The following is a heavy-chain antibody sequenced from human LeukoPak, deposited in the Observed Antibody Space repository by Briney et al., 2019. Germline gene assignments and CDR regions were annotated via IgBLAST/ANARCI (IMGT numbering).Heavy chain of an antibody. CDR2: ISSSSSTI. CDR3: ARFYGGSAFDI. CDR1: GFTFSSYS. D-gene: IGHD3-16*01. J-gene: IGHJ3*02. Sequence: GGSLRLSCAASGFTFSSYSMNWVRQAPGKGLEWVSYISSSSSTIYYADSVKGRFTISRDNSKNTLYLQMNSLRGEDTAVYYCARFYGGSAFDIWGQGTMVTVSS. V-gene: IGHV3-48*01.